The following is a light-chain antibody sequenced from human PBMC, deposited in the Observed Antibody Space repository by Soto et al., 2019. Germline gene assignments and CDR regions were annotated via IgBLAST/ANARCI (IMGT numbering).Light chain of an antibody. CDR3: QQRSNWPREVT. J-gene: IGKJ3*01. Sequence: EIVLTQSPDTLSLSPGERATLSCRASQSVSSSLAWYQQKPGQAPRLLIYDASNRATGIPARVSCSGSGTEFTLTISRLEPADFAVYYCQQRSNWPREVTFGPGTKVDIK. CDR2: DAS. V-gene: IGKV3-11*01. CDR1: QSVSSS.